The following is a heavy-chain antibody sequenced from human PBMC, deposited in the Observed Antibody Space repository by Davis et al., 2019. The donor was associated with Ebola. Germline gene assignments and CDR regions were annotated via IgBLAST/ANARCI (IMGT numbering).Heavy chain of an antibody. D-gene: IGHD2-2*01. CDR2: VYYSWTT. J-gene: IGHJ5*02. Sequence: PSETLSLTCTVSGGSINYSYWSWIRQPPAQGLEWIGSVYYSWTTLYNPSLKLRVTMSVDTSKTQFSLRLTSLTAADTAMYYCAKAQYCTSTTCYDRFHPWGQGTLVSVTS. CDR3: AKAQYCTSTTCYDRFHP. V-gene: IGHV4-59*01. CDR1: GGSINYSY.